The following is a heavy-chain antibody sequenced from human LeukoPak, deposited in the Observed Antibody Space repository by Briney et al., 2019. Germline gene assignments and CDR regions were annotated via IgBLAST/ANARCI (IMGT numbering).Heavy chain of an antibody. Sequence: GGSLRLSCAASGFTFRNYGMSWVRQAPGKGLEWVSGTIGTGDSKFYADPVKGRFTISRDNSRNTLYLHMNSLRVDDTGVYYCASLYNDYGDYWGQGALVTVSS. CDR2: TIGTGDSK. CDR1: GFTFRNYG. V-gene: IGHV3-23*01. CDR3: ASLYNDYGDY. J-gene: IGHJ4*02. D-gene: IGHD5-24*01.